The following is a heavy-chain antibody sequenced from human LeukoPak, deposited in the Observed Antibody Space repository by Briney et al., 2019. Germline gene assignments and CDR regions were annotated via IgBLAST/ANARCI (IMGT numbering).Heavy chain of an antibody. V-gene: IGHV3-23*01. J-gene: IGHJ4*02. D-gene: IGHD2-2*01. CDR1: GFIFRNYA. Sequence: GGSLRLSCAASGFIFRNYAMSWVRQAPGKGLEWVSAISGSGGSTYYADSVKGRFTISRDNSKNTLYLQMNSLRAEDTAVYYCAKVPGYCSSTSCYYFDYWGQGTLVTVSS. CDR2: ISGSGGST. CDR3: AKVPGYCSSTSCYYFDY.